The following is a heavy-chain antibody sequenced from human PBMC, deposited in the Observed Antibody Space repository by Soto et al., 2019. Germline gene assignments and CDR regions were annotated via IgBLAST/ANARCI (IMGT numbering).Heavy chain of an antibody. CDR3: ARDISGSGPDT. V-gene: IGHV3-33*01. CDR2: IWYDGSNK. CDR1: GFSFSGHG. Sequence: QVQLVESGGGVVQPGRSLRLSCAASGFSFSGHGMHWVRQAPGKGLEWVAVIWYDGSNKYYADSVKGRFTISRDNSKNTLYLQMNSLRAEDTAVYYCARDISGSGPDTWGQGTLVTVSS. J-gene: IGHJ5*02. D-gene: IGHD3-10*01.